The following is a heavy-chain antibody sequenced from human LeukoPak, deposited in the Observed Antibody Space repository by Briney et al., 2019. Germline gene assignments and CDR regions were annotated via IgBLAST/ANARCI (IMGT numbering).Heavy chain of an antibody. Sequence: ASVKVSCKASGYTFTGYYMHLVRQAPGQGLEVIGWINPNSGGTNYAQKFQGRVTMTRDTSITTAYMELISLRSDATAVYYCARDPLYGDYEVGELDAFDIWGQGTMVTVSS. CDR3: ARDPLYGDYEVGELDAFDI. CDR1: GYTFTGYY. V-gene: IGHV1-2*02. J-gene: IGHJ3*02. D-gene: IGHD4-17*01. CDR2: INPNSGGT.